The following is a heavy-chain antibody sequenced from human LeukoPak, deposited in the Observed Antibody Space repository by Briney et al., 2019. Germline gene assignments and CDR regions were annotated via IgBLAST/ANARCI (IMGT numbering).Heavy chain of an antibody. Sequence: PGGSLRLSCAASGFTFSSYAMSWVRQAPGKGLEYVSEISASGGSTYYADSVKGRFTISRDNSKNTLYLQMNSLRAEDTAVYYCAKDRRSGYSSGAFDYWGQGTLVTVSS. CDR2: ISASGGST. CDR1: GFTFSSYA. V-gene: IGHV3-23*01. D-gene: IGHD6-19*01. CDR3: AKDRRSGYSSGAFDY. J-gene: IGHJ4*02.